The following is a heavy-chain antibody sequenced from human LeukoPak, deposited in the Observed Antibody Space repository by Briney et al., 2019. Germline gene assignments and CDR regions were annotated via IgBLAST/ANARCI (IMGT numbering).Heavy chain of an antibody. V-gene: IGHV3-23*01. CDR3: AKDGDGSRDGYNPTPYPLDY. Sequence: PGGSLRLSCVASGITFRHHGMSWVRRAPGGGLEWVSAISNSSGGTYYADSVKGRFTISRDNSKSTLYLQMNSLRAEDTAVYYYAKDGDGSRDGYNPTPYPLDYWGQGARVTVSS. J-gene: IGHJ4*02. CDR2: ISNSSGGT. CDR1: GITFRHHG. D-gene: IGHD5-24*01.